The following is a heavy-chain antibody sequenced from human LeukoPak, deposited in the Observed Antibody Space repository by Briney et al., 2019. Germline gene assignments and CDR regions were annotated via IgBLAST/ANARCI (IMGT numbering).Heavy chain of an antibody. CDR3: ARVGSAHYYYYYGMDV. CDR2: IWYDGSNK. J-gene: IGHJ6*02. Sequence: GGSLRLSCAASGFTFSSYAMHWVRQAPGKGLEWVAVIWYDGSNKYYADSVKGRFTISRDNSKNTLYLQMNSLRAEDTAVYYCARVGSAHYYYYYGMDVWGQGTTVTVSS. V-gene: IGHV3-33*08. CDR1: GFTFSSYA.